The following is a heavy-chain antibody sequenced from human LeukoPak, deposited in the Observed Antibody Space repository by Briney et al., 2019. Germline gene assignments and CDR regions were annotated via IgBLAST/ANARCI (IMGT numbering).Heavy chain of an antibody. V-gene: IGHV4-39*01. Sequence: SETLSLTXTVSGGSISGSSYYWGWIRQPPGKGLEWIGNIYYSGSTYYNPSLKSRVTISVDTSKNQFSLKLSSVTAADTAVYYCASGYDNSGYYYVPDYWGQGTLVTVSS. CDR3: ASGYDNSGYYYVPDY. J-gene: IGHJ4*02. CDR1: GGSISGSSYY. D-gene: IGHD3-22*01. CDR2: IYYSGST.